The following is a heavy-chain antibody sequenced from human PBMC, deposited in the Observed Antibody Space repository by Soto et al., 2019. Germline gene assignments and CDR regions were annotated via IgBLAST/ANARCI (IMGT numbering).Heavy chain of an antibody. J-gene: IGHJ4*02. V-gene: IGHV3-21*04. CDR1: GFTFSTFT. D-gene: IGHD5-12*01. CDR2: ITGTSSYI. Sequence: GGSLRLSCAASGFTFSTFTMNWVRQATGKGLEWVSSITGTSSYIYYADSVKVRLTISRDNAKNTVYLQMDSLRAEDTAMYFCARDVCLGSDDCFSYWGQGTQVTVSS. CDR3: ARDVCLGSDDCFSY.